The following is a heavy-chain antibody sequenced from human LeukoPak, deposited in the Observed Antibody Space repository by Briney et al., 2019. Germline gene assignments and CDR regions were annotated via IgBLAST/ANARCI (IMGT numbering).Heavy chain of an antibody. V-gene: IGHV5-51*01. J-gene: IGHJ6*02. D-gene: IGHD6-13*01. CDR1: GYSFTSYW. CDR3: ARHSKAAAGLYYYYGMDV. Sequence: GESLKISCKGSGYSFTSYWIGWVRQMPGKGLEWMGIIYPADSDTRYSPPFQGQVTISADKSISTAYLQWSSLKASDTAIYYCARHSKAAAGLYYYYGMDVWGQGTTVTVSS. CDR2: IYPADSDT.